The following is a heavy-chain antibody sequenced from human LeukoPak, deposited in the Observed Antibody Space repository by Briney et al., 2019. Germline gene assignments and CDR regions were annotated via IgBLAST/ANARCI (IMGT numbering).Heavy chain of an antibody. V-gene: IGHV2-5*02. J-gene: IGHJ4*02. D-gene: IGHD3-10*01. CDR2: IYWDDDK. CDR1: GFTLSTSGVG. Sequence: SGPTLVKPTQTLTLTCTFSGFTLSTSGVGVGWIRQPPGKALEWLALIYWDDDKRYSPSLKSRLTITKDTSKNQVVLTMTNMDPVDTATYYCAQRGEFHYFDYWGQGTLVTVSS. CDR3: AQRGEFHYFDY.